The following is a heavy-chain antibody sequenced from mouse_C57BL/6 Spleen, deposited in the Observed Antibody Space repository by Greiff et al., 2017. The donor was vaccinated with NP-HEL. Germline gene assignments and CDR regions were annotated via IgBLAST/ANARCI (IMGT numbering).Heavy chain of an antibody. D-gene: IGHD2-4*01. CDR3: ARHYYEDFDY. CDR1: GYAFSSSW. J-gene: IGHJ2*01. V-gene: IGHV1-82*01. CDR2: IYPGDGDT. Sequence: QVQLKESGPELVKPGASVKISCKASGYAFSSSWMNWVKQRPGKGLEWIGRIYPGDGDTNYNGKFKGKATLTADKSSSTAYMQLSSLTSEDSAVYFCARHYYEDFDYWGQGTTLTVSS.